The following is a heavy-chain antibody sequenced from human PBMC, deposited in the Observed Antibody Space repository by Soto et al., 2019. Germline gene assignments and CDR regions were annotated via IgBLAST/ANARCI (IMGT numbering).Heavy chain of an antibody. J-gene: IGHJ4*02. CDR2: IYYSGST. Sequence: SETLSLTCTVSVGSISSGGYYCSWIRQHPGKGLEWIGYIYYSGSTYYNPSLKSRVTISVDTSKNQFSLKLSSVTAADTAVYYCARRVGWGARTWGEYYFEYWEQGTLVSVS. CDR1: VGSISSGGYY. CDR3: ARRVGWGARTWGEYYFEY. D-gene: IGHD1-26*01. V-gene: IGHV4-31*03.